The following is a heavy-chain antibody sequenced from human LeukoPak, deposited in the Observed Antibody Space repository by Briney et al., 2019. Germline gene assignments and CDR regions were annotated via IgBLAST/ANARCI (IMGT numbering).Heavy chain of an antibody. Sequence: ASVKVSCKASGYTFTGYYMNWVRQAPGQGLEWMGWINPNSGRTSYARNFQGRVTMTRDTSISTAYMELSRLRSDDTAVYYCARELDILTVVYAFDIWGQGTMVTVSS. V-gene: IGHV1-2*02. CDR2: INPNSGRT. CDR1: GYTFTGYY. D-gene: IGHD3-9*01. J-gene: IGHJ3*02. CDR3: ARELDILTVVYAFDI.